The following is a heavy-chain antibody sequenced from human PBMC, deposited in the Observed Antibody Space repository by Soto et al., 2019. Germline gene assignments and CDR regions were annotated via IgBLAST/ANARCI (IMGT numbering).Heavy chain of an antibody. V-gene: IGHV1-3*01. Sequence: ASVKVSCKASGYTFTSYAMHWVRQAPGQRLEWMGWINAGNGNTKYSQKFQGRVTMTTDTSTSTAYMELSSLRSEDTAVYYCARDLGGGPDYWGQGTLVTVSS. CDR3: ARDLGGGPDY. CDR1: GYTFTSYA. J-gene: IGHJ4*02. CDR2: INAGNGNT. D-gene: IGHD3-16*01.